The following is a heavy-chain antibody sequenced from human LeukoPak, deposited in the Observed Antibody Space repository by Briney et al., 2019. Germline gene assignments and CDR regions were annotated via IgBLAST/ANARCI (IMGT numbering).Heavy chain of an antibody. D-gene: IGHD3-3*01. CDR3: ARAYYDFWSGYSGSYFDY. V-gene: IGHV1-8*03. J-gene: IGHJ4*02. CDR1: GYTFTSYD. CDR2: MNPNSGNT. Sequence: ASVKVSCKASGYTFTSYDINWVRQATGQGLEWMGWMNPNSGNTGYAQKFQGRVTITRNTSISTAYMELSSLRSEDTAVYYCARAYYDFWSGYSGSYFDYWGQGTLVTVSS.